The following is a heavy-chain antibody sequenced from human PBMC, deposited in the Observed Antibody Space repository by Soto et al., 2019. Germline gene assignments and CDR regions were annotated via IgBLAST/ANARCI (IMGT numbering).Heavy chain of an antibody. D-gene: IGHD4-17*01. CDR2: IYYSVIT. V-gene: IGHV4-31*03. Sequence: SAPLCLTGTVSCGSIISGGYYWIWIRQHPGKGLEWIGYIYYSVITYYNPSLKSRVTISVDTSKNQFSLKLSSVTAADTAVYYCATPAVTNYYYGMDVWGQGTTVTVSS. J-gene: IGHJ6*02. CDR3: ATPAVTNYYYGMDV. CDR1: CGSIISGGYY.